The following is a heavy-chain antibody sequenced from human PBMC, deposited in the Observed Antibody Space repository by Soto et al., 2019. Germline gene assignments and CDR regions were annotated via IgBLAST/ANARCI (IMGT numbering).Heavy chain of an antibody. J-gene: IGHJ4*02. CDR3: VRSWAY. Sequence: EVQLLESGGGLVQPGGSLRLSCAASGLTFSNYGMNWIRLAPGEGLEWVSTVSPAGSTFYADSVRGRFTISRDNSKSTVDLQMNGRRVDDTAIYYCVRSWAYWGRGTVVTVSS. V-gene: IGHV3-23*01. CDR1: GLTFSNYG. CDR2: VSPAGST. D-gene: IGHD6-13*01.